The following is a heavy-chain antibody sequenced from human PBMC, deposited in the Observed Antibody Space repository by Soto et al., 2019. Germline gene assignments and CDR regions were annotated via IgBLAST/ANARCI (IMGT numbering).Heavy chain of an antibody. CDR1: GGTFSSYA. V-gene: IGHV1-69*13. CDR2: IIPIFGTA. D-gene: IGHD4-17*01. CDR3: ARVGGLGEGYFDY. Sequence: WASVKVSCKASGGTFSSYAISWVRQAPGQGLEWMGGIIPIFGTANYAQKFQGRVTITADESTSTAYMELSSLRSEDTAVYYCARVGGLGEGYFDYWGQVTLVTVSS. J-gene: IGHJ4*02.